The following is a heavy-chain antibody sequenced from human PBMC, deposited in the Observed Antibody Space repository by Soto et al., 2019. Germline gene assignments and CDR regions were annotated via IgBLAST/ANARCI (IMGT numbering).Heavy chain of an antibody. CDR2: IYYSGST. CDR3: ARLSIVVLSGWFDP. CDR1: GGSISSSNFY. D-gene: IGHD3-22*01. V-gene: IGHV4-39*01. Sequence: LGTLFLTCTVSGGSISSSNFYWGLIRPAPGKGLEWIGSIYYSGSTYYNPSLKSRVTISVDTSKNQFSLKLSSVTAADTAVYYCARLSIVVLSGWFDPWGQGTLVTVSS. J-gene: IGHJ5*02.